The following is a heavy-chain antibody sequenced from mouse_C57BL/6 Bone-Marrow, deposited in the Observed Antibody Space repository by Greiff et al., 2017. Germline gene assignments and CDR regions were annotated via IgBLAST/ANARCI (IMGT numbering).Heavy chain of an antibody. CDR3: ASWYFDV. J-gene: IGHJ1*03. V-gene: IGHV1-76*01. Sequence: QVQLQQSGAELVRPGASVKLSCKASGYTFTDYYINWVKQRPGQGLEWIARIYPGSGNTYYNEKFKGKATLTAEKSSSTAYMQLSSLTSEDSAVYFCASWYFDVWGTGTTVTVSA. CDR2: IYPGSGNT. CDR1: GYTFTDYY.